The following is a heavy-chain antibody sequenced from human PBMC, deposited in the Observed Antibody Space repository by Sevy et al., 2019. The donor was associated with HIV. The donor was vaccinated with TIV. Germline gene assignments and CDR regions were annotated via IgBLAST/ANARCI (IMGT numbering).Heavy chain of an antibody. CDR3: AKGVRLGGPIYYGMDV. D-gene: IGHD3-10*02. V-gene: IGHV3-23*01. J-gene: IGHJ6*02. CDR1: GFTFSNYA. CDR2: IGHNGDNT. Sequence: GGSLRLSCVASGFTFSNYAMTWVRQTPGKGLEWVSGIGHNGDNTHHAGSVKGRFSISRDNSKNTLELQMNSLGAEDTAVYYCAKGVRLGGPIYYGMDVWGQGTTVTVSS.